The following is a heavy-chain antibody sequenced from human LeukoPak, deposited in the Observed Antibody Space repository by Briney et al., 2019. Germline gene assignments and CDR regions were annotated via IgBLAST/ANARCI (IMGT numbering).Heavy chain of an antibody. D-gene: IGHD5-18*01. V-gene: IGHV4-38-2*02. CDR2: IYHSGST. CDR3: ARGQRYSYGKMNWFDP. CDR1: GYSISSGYY. Sequence: SETLSLTCTVSGYSISSGYYWGWIRQPPGKGLEWIGSIYHSGSTYYNPSLKSRVTISVDTSKNQFSLKLSSVTAADTAVYYCARGQRYSYGKMNWFDPWGQGTLVTVSS. J-gene: IGHJ5*02.